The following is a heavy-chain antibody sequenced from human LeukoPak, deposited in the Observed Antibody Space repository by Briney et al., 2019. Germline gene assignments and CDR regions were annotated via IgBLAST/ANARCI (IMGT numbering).Heavy chain of an antibody. V-gene: IGHV3-11*01. Sequence: GGSLRLSCAASGFTFSDYYMSWLLQAPGKGLEGVSYISSSGSTIFYADSVKGRFTISRDNAKNSLYLQMNSLRAEDTAVYYCARGYSGYDRFDCWGQGTLVTVSS. D-gene: IGHD5-12*01. CDR2: ISSSGSTI. J-gene: IGHJ4*02. CDR1: GFTFSDYY. CDR3: ARGYSGYDRFDC.